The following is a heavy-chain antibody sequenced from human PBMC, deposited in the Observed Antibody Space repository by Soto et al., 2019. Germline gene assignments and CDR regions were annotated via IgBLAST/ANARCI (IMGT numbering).Heavy chain of an antibody. CDR3: AREPSGYCSSTSCYRYAFDI. CDR2: IYHSGST. CDR1: GGSISSSNW. D-gene: IGHD2-2*01. V-gene: IGHV4-4*02. J-gene: IGHJ3*02. Sequence: PEATLSLPCAVSGGSISSSNWWSWVRQPPGKGLEWIGEIYHSGSTNYNPSLKSRVTISVDKSKNQFSLKLSSVTAADTAVYYCAREPSGYCSSTSCYRYAFDIWGQGTMVTVSS.